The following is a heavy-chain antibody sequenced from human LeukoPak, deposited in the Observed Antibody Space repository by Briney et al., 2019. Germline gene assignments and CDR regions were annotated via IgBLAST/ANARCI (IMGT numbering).Heavy chain of an antibody. CDR3: ARDVTSGWSRSFQH. V-gene: IGHV7-4-1*02. Sequence: ASVKVSCKASGYTFTSYAMNWVRQAPGQGLEWMGWINTNTGNPTYAQGFTGRFVFSLDTSVSTAYLQISSLKAEDTAVYYCARDVTSGWSRSFQHWGQGTLVTVSS. CDR1: GYTFTSYA. CDR2: INTNTGNP. J-gene: IGHJ1*01. D-gene: IGHD6-19*01.